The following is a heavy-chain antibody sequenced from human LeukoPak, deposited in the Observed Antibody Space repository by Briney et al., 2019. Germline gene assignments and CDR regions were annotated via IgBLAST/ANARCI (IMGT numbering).Heavy chain of an antibody. J-gene: IGHJ4*02. D-gene: IGHD6-19*01. CDR2: ISSSSSTI. CDR3: ARGLGIAVAGTRDY. Sequence: GGSLRLSCAASGFTFSSYSMNGVRQAPGKGLEWVSYISSSSSTIYYTDSVKGRFTISRDNAKNSLYLQMNSLRAEDTAVYYCARGLGIAVAGTRDYWGQGTLVTVSS. V-gene: IGHV3-48*01. CDR1: GFTFSSYS.